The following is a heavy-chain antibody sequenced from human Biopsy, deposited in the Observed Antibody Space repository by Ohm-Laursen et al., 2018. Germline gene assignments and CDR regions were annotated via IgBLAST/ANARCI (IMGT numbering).Heavy chain of an antibody. J-gene: IGHJ4*02. Sequence: SDTLSLTCTVSGGPIDSYYWSWIRQPPGKALEWIGYIYFTGRTSYNPSLKSRVTMSVNTSKKQFSLRLSSVTAADTAVYYCARGEYSSSIFDHWGQGTLVTVSS. CDR1: GGPIDSYY. D-gene: IGHD6-6*01. V-gene: IGHV4-59*12. CDR2: IYFTGRT. CDR3: ARGEYSSSIFDH.